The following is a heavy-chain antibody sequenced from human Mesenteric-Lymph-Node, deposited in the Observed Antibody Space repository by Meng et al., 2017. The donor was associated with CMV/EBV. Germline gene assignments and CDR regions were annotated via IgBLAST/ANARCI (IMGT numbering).Heavy chain of an antibody. D-gene: IGHD3-22*01. J-gene: IGHJ6*02. CDR3: ARGMGYYDSSGYSILYYYYGMDV. V-gene: IGHV4-61*01. Sequence: GSLRLSCTVSGGSVSSGSYYWSWIRQPPGKGLEWIGYIYYSGSTNYNPSLKSRVTISVDTSKNQFSLKLSSVTAADTAVYYCARGMGYYDSSGYSILYYYYGMDVWGQGTTVTVSS. CDR2: IYYSGST. CDR1: GGSVSSGSYY.